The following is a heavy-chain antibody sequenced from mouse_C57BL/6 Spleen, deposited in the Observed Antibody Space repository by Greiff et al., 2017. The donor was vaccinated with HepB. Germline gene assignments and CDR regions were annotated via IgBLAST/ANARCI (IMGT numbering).Heavy chain of an antibody. V-gene: IGHV5-6*01. CDR1: GFTFSSYG. CDR2: ISSGGSYT. D-gene: IGHD2-2*01. Sequence: EVQLVESGGDLVKPGGSLKLSCAASGFTFSSYGMSWVRQTPDKRLEWVATISSGGSYTYYPDSVKGRFTISRDNAKNTLYLQMSSLKSEDTAMYYGARHYGYGPYWYFDVWGTGTTVTVSS. CDR3: ARHYGYGPYWYFDV. J-gene: IGHJ1*03.